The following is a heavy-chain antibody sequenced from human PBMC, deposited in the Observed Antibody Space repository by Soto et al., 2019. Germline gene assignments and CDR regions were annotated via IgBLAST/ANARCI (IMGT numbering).Heavy chain of an antibody. CDR2: ITYSGNT. V-gene: IGHV4-31*03. J-gene: IGHJ4*02. Sequence: LSLTCTVSGGSVSSVGYYWSWIRQHPGQGLEWIGYITYSGNTYYNPSLESRVTMSADTSKNQFSLKLSSVTAADTAVYFCVRGGSCTNGVCSVFDYWGQGTLVTVSS. CDR3: VRGGSCTNGVCSVFDY. D-gene: IGHD2-8*01. CDR1: GGSVSSVGYY.